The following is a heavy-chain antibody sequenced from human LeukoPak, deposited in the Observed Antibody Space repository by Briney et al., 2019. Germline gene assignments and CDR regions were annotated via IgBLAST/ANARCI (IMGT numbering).Heavy chain of an antibody. J-gene: IGHJ6*03. Sequence: SETLSLTCTVSGGSISSSSYYWGWIRQPPGKGLEWIGIIYYSGSTYSHPSLKSRLTISVDTSKNQFSLKLSSVTAADTAVYYCASFYCSGGSCYQYYYYYYMDVWGKGTTVTISS. D-gene: IGHD2-15*01. V-gene: IGHV4-39*01. CDR3: ASFYCSGGSCYQYYYYYYMDV. CDR2: IYYSGST. CDR1: GGSISSSSYY.